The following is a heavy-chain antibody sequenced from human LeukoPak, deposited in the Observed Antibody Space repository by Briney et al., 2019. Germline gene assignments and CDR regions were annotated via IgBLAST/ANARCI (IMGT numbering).Heavy chain of an antibody. V-gene: IGHV3-21*01. Sequence: PGGSLRLSCAASGFTFSSYSMNWVRQAPGKGLEWVSSISSSSSYIYYADSVKGRFTISRDNAKNSLYLQMNSLRAEDTAVYYCARGGGSSWGDNWFDPWGQGTLVTVSS. J-gene: IGHJ5*02. CDR3: ARGGGSSWGDNWFDP. CDR1: GFTFSSYS. CDR2: ISSSSSYI. D-gene: IGHD6-13*01.